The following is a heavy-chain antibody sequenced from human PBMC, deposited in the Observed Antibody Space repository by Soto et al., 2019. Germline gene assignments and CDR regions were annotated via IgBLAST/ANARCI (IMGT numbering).Heavy chain of an antibody. CDR1: GGTFSSYT. V-gene: IGHV1-69*02. CDR3: ARQRDHSSGWGCFHP. CDR2: IIPILGIA. Sequence: QVQLVQSGAEVKKPGSSVKVSCKASGGTFSSYTISWVRQAPGQGLEWMGRIIPILGIANYAQKFQGRVPITAPQSTSTASMELSSLRPEDTAVYYCARQRDHSSGWGCFHPWRQGTLVTVSS. J-gene: IGHJ5*02. D-gene: IGHD6-19*01.